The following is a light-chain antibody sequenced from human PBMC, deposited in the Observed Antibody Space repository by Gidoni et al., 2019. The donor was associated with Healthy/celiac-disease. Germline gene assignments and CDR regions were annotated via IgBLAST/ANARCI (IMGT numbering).Light chain of an antibody. CDR3: QQSYSTLFT. J-gene: IGKJ3*01. CDR2: AAS. CDR1: QSISSY. Sequence: DIQMTKSPSSLSASVGDRVTITCRASQSISSYLNWYQQKPGKAPKLLSYAASSLQSGVPSRFSGSGSGTDFTLTISSLQPEDFATYYWQQSYSTLFTFGPGTKVDIK. V-gene: IGKV1-39*01.